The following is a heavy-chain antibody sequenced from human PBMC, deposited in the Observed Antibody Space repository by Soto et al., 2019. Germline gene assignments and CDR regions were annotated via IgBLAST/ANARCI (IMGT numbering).Heavy chain of an antibody. CDR3: ARSLYRTNSYYFNY. Sequence: GESLKISCTGSGYSFTSFWINWLRQTPGKGLEWVGNIDPGDSYTTYSPSFQGHVTISVDRSINTAFLQWSSLKASDTAMYYCARSLYRTNSYYFNYWGQGTLVTVSS. CDR2: IDPGDSYT. V-gene: IGHV5-10-1*01. J-gene: IGHJ4*02. D-gene: IGHD1-26*01. CDR1: GYSFTSFW.